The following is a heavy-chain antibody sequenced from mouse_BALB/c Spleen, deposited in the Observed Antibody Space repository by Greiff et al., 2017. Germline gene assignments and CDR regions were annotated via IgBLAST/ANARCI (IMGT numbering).Heavy chain of an antibody. CDR2: IWAGGST. CDR1: GFSLTSYG. J-gene: IGHJ2*01. V-gene: IGHV2-9*02. CDR3: ARVRELTGTFDY. D-gene: IGHD4-1*01. Sequence: VMLVESGPGLVAPSQSLSITCTVSGFSLTSYGVHWVRQPPGKGLEWLGVIWAGGSTNYNSALMSRLSISKDNSKSQVFLKMNSLQTDDTAMYYCARVRELTGTFDYWGQGTTLTVSS.